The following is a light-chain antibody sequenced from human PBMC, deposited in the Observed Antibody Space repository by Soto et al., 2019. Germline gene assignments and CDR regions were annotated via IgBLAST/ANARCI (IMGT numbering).Light chain of an antibody. CDR2: KAS. V-gene: IGKV1-5*03. Sequence: DIQMTQSPSTLSGSVGDRVTITCRASQTISSWLAWYQQNPGKAPKLLLYKASTLKNGVPSRFSGSGSGTEFSLTISSLQPDDFATYYCQHYNSYSEAFGQGTKVDLK. J-gene: IGKJ1*01. CDR3: QHYNSYSEA. CDR1: QTISSW.